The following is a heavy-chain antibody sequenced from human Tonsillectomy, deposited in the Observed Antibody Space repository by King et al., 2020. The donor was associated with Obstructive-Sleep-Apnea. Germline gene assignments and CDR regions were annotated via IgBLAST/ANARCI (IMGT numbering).Heavy chain of an antibody. CDR2: IYPGDSDT. D-gene: IGHD3-22*01. CDR3: ARPRVTYYYDSSGSFDY. J-gene: IGHJ4*02. CDR1: GYSFTSYW. V-gene: IGHV5-51*01. Sequence: VQLVESGAEVKKPGESLKISCKGSGYSFTSYWIGWVRQMPGKGLEWMVIIYPGDSDTRYSPSFQGQVTISADKSISTAYLQWSSLKASDTAMYYCARPRVTYYYDSSGSFDYWGQGTLVTVSS.